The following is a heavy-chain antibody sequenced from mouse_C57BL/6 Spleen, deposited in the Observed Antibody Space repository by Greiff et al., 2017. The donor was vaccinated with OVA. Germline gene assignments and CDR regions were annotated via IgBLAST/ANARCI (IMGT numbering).Heavy chain of an antibody. CDR2: INPYNGGT. Sequence: EVQLQQSGPVLVKPGASVKMSCKASGYTFTDYYMNWVKPSHGKSLEWIGVINPYNGGTSYNQKFKGKATLTVDKSSSTAYMELNSLTSEDSAVYYCARWMFTRAMYYWGPGTSVTVSS. J-gene: IGHJ4*01. D-gene: IGHD2-2*01. CDR1: GYTFTDYY. V-gene: IGHV1-19*01. CDR3: ARWMFTRAMYY.